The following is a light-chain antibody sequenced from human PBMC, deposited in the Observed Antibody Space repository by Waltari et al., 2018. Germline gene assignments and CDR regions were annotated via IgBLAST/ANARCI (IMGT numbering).Light chain of an antibody. CDR3: AAWDDSLDGPV. Sequence: QSVLTQTPSVSATPGQRVTISCSGSSSNIGINIVNWYQQLPGTAPKLLIHTNNQRPSGVTDRFSGSKSGTSASLAISGLQSEDEAEYYCAAWDDSLDGPVFGGGTKLTVL. CDR1: SSNIGINI. V-gene: IGLV1-44*01. CDR2: TNN. J-gene: IGLJ3*02.